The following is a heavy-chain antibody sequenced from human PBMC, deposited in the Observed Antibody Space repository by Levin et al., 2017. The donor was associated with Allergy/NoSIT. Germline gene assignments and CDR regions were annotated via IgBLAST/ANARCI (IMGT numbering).Heavy chain of an antibody. CDR3: ARGITIFGIGRLDY. CDR2: ISGSGEDI. D-gene: IGHD3-3*01. Sequence: GSLRLSCAASGFTFKNSAMGWVRQAPGQGLEWVSGISGSGEDIHYADSLKGRLTISRDNSKSTLYLQINSLRVEDTATYYCARGITIFGIGRLDYWGQGTPVTVSS. CDR1: GFTFKNSA. J-gene: IGHJ4*02. V-gene: IGHV3-23*01.